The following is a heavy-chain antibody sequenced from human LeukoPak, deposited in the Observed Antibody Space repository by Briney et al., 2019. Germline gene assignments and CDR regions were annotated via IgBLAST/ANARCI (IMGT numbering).Heavy chain of an antibody. V-gene: IGHV3-23*01. Sequence: GGSLRLSCAASGFTFSSYGMSWVRQAPGKGLEWVSSISGSGVNTYYADSVKGRFTISRDNAKNSLYLQMNSLRAEDTAVYYCARRSSGSYCDFDYWGQGTLVTVSS. CDR1: GFTFSSYG. CDR2: ISGSGVNT. J-gene: IGHJ4*02. CDR3: ARRSSGSYCDFDY. D-gene: IGHD1-26*01.